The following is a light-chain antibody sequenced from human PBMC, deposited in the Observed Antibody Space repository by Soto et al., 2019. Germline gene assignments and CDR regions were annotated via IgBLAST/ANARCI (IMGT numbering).Light chain of an antibody. J-gene: IGLJ1*01. V-gene: IGLV2-14*03. CDR1: SSDVGGYNY. CDR2: DVS. Sequence: QSVLTKPASVTGFPGQSITISCTGTSSDVGGYNYVSWYQHHPGKAPKLMIYDVSNRPSGVSNRFSGSKSGNTASLTISGLQPEDEADYYCSSYTTSNTRQIVFGTGTKVTVL. CDR3: SSYTTSNTRQIV.